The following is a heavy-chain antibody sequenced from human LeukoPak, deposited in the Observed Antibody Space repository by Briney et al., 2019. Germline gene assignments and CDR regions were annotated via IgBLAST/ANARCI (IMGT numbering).Heavy chain of an antibody. J-gene: IGHJ6*02. CDR3: ARERWHCRVNCYSVYYYALDV. D-gene: IGHD2-15*01. CDR1: GYSFTGYA. Sequence: GASVKVSCKTSGYSFTGYAMHWVRQAPGQRLEWMGWINAGNGNTKYSQNFQGRVTVTSDTSAATAYVELNSLTSEDTAVYYCARERWHCRVNCYSVYYYALDVWGQGTTVTVSS. V-gene: IGHV1-3*01. CDR2: INAGNGNT.